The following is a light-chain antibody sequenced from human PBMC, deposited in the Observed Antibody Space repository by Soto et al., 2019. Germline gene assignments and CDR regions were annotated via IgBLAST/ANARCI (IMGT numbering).Light chain of an antibody. V-gene: IGKV3-11*01. CDR1: QSVNSY. CDR3: QQRTNWPSST. CDR2: DAS. J-gene: IGKJ5*01. Sequence: ELVLTQSPATLSLSPGERATLSCRASQSVNSYLAWYQQRPGQAPRLLIHDASSRATGIPARFSGSGSGTDFTLTISSLEPEDFAVYYCQQRTNWPSSTFGQGTRLEIK.